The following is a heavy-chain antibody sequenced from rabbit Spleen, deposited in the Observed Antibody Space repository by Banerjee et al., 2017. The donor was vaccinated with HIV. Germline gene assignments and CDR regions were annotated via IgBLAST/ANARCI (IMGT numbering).Heavy chain of an antibody. J-gene: IGHJ4*01. V-gene: IGHV1S45*01. D-gene: IGHD3-1*01. CDR2: IDTNDGDT. CDR3: ARDGDDAGYDFYL. Sequence: LEESGGGLVKPGGTLTLTCTVSGFSFSSSWICWVRQAPGKGLEWIACIDTNDGDTDYANWPKGRFTISKTSSTTVTLQMTSLTAADTATYFCARDGDDAGYDFYLWGPGTLVTVS. CDR1: GFSFSSSW.